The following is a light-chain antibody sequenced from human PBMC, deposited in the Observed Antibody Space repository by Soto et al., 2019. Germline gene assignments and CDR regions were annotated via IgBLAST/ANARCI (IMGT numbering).Light chain of an antibody. Sequence: EIVMTQSPATLSVSPGERATVSCRASQSVSSNLAWYQQKPGQAPRLLIYGASTRATGIPARFSGSGSGTEFTLTIGSLQSEDFAVYYCQQYINWPRTFGQGTKLEI. CDR1: QSVSSN. CDR2: GAS. V-gene: IGKV3-15*01. J-gene: IGKJ2*01. CDR3: QQYINWPRT.